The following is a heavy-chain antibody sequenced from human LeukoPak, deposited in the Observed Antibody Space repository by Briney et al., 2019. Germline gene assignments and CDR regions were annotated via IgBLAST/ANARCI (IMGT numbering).Heavy chain of an antibody. J-gene: IGHJ4*02. V-gene: IGHV4-39*01. D-gene: IGHD6-19*01. CDR2: IYYSGST. CDR1: GGSISSSSYY. Sequence: PSETLSLTCTVSGGSISSSSYYWGWIRRPPGKGLEWIGSIYYSGSTYYNPSLKSRVTISVDTSKNQFSLKLSSVTAADTAVYYCARLSSIAVAGPGYWGQGTLVTVSS. CDR3: ARLSSIAVAGPGY.